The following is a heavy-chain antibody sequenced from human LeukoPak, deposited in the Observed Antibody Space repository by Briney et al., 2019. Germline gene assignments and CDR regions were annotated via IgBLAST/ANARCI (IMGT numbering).Heavy chain of an antibody. CDR2: ISSSSTDI. V-gene: IGHV3-21*04. Sequence: PGGSLRLSCAASGFTFSSYSMNWVRQAPGKGLEWVSSISSSSTDIYYADSVKGRFTISRDNSKNTLYLQMNSLRAEDTAVYYCHSYCGSRYCSSTSFFFDGYNWFDPWGQGTLVTVSS. J-gene: IGHJ5*02. CDR3: HSYCGSRYCSSTSFFFDGYNWFDP. CDR1: GFTFSSYS. D-gene: IGHD2-2*01.